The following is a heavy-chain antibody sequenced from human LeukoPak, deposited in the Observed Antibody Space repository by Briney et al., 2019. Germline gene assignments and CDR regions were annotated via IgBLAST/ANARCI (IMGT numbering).Heavy chain of an antibody. D-gene: IGHD3-10*01. CDR1: GYTFTGYY. J-gene: IGHJ4*02. Sequence: VASVKVSCKASGYTFTGYYMHWVRQAPGQGLEWMGWINLNSSGTNYAQKFQGRVTVTRDTSISTANMELSSLRSEDTAVYYCAGVEGGGGWFGELLPWGQGTLVTVSS. V-gene: IGHV1-2*02. CDR2: INLNSSGT. CDR3: AGVEGGGGWFGELLP.